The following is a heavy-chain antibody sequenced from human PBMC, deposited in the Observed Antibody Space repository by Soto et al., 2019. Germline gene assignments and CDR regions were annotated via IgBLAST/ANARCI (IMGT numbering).Heavy chain of an antibody. J-gene: IGHJ5*02. D-gene: IGHD6-13*01. CDR1: GYTFTSYA. CDR2: INAGNGNT. CDR3: ARDRRVGVAAAGTNWFDP. V-gene: IGHV1-3*05. Sequence: QVQLVQSGAEEKKPGASVKVSCKASGYTFTSYAMHWVRQAPGQRLEWMGWINAGNGNTKYSQKFQGRVTITRDTSASTAYMELSSLRSEDTAVYYCARDRRVGVAAAGTNWFDPWGQGTLVTVSS.